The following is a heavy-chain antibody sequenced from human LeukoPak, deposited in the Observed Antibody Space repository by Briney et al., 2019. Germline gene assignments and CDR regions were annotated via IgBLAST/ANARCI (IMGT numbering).Heavy chain of an antibody. V-gene: IGHV4-4*09. D-gene: IGHD3-22*01. CDR2: IHSSGTT. Sequence: SETLSLTCTVSGDSISGYYWSWIRQTPGRGLEWIASIHSSGTTKYNPSLKSRVTMSVDTSKNQFSLRLTSVTAADTAVYFCARGYFDTSGSSNPFDNWGQGALVTVSS. CDR3: ARGYFDTSGSSNPFDN. CDR1: GDSISGYY. J-gene: IGHJ4*02.